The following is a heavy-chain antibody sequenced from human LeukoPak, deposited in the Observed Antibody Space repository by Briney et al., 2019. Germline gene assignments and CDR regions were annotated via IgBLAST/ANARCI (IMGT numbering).Heavy chain of an antibody. V-gene: IGHV4-59*08. Sequence: SETLSLTCTVSGGSISSYYWSWIRQPPGKGLEWIGYIYYSGSTNYNPSLKSRVTISVDTSKNQFSLKLSSATAADTAVYYCARGVKIEYSSSSRNWFFDLWGRGTLVTVSS. D-gene: IGHD6-6*01. CDR3: ARGVKIEYSSSSRNWFFDL. CDR1: GGSISSYY. J-gene: IGHJ2*01. CDR2: IYYSGST.